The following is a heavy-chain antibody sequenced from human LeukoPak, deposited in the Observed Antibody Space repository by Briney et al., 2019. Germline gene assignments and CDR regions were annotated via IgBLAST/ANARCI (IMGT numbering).Heavy chain of an antibody. CDR3: ARDWEGEFTY. V-gene: IGHV1-18*01. D-gene: IGHD3-16*01. CDR1: GYNVDSYG. CDR2: ISGYNGDT. Sequence: GASVKLSCKAAGYNVDSYGISWVRQAPGQGLEWMGWISGYNGDTKYVQRFQGRFTMTTETSTSTAYMELRSLRSEDTAVYYCARDWEGEFTYWGQGTLVTVSS. J-gene: IGHJ4*02.